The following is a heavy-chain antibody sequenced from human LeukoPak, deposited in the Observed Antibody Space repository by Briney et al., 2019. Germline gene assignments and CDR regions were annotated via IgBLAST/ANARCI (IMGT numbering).Heavy chain of an antibody. V-gene: IGHV4-61*02. CDR1: GVSISRGSYY. J-gene: IGHJ4*02. CDR2: IYNSGTT. D-gene: IGHD5-18*01. CDR3: ARVDEQLCSDY. Sequence: NPSETLSLTCIVSGVSISRGSYYWHWIRQPAGKGLEWMGRIYNSGTTNYNPSLKSRVTISTDTSKNQFSLKLSSVTAADTAVYYCARVDEQLCSDYWGQGTLVTVSS.